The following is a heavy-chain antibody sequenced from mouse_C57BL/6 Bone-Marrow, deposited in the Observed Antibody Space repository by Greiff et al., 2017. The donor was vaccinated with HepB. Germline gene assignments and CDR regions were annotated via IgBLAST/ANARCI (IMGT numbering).Heavy chain of an antibody. D-gene: IGHD4-1*01. Sequence: EVHLVESGGGLVKPGGSLKLSCAASGFTFSSYAMSWVRQTPEKRLEWVATISDGGSYTYYPDNVKGRFTISRDNAKNNLYLQMSHLKSEDTAMYYCARDRGRRAMDYWGQGTSVTVSS. CDR2: ISDGGSYT. V-gene: IGHV5-4*01. CDR1: GFTFSSYA. J-gene: IGHJ4*01. CDR3: ARDRGRRAMDY.